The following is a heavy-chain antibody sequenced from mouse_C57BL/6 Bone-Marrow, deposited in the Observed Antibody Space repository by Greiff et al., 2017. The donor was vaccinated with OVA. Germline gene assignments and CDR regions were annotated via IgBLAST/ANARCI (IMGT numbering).Heavy chain of an antibody. J-gene: IGHJ4*01. CDR3: ARREITTVYYYAMDY. CDR1: GYTFPSYW. CDR2: IYPGSGST. V-gene: IGHV1-55*01. Sequence: QVQLQQPGAELVKPGASVKMSCKASGYTFPSYWITWVKQRPGQGLAWIGDIYPGSGSTNYNEKFKSKATLTVDTSSSSAYMQLSSLTSEDSAVYYCARREITTVYYYAMDYWGQGTSVTVSS. D-gene: IGHD2-4*01.